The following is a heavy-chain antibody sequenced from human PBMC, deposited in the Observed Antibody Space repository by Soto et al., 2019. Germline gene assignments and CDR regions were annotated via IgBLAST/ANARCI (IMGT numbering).Heavy chain of an antibody. D-gene: IGHD1-1*01. J-gene: IGHJ5*02. CDR3: ARQWSQLSWFDP. V-gene: IGHV4-39*01. CDR2: IYYSGST. Sequence: QLQLQESGPGLVKPSETLSLTCTVSGGSISSSSYYWGWIRQPPGKGLEWIGSIYYSGSTYYNPSLKSRVTISVDTSKNQFSLKLSSVTAADTAVYYCARQWSQLSWFDPWGQGTLVTVSS. CDR1: GGSISSSSYY.